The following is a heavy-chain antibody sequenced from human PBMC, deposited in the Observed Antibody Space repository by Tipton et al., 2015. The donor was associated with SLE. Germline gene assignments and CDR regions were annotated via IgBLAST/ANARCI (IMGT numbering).Heavy chain of an antibody. Sequence: TLFLTCTVSGGSISTTSYYWVWIRQSPGKGLEWIGSIFYTGSTFYNPSLKSRVTISVDTSKDQFSLRLNSLTAADTAVYYCATRRYGSDAFDVWGQGTMVTVPS. J-gene: IGHJ3*01. D-gene: IGHD3-10*01. CDR3: ATRRYGSDAFDV. CDR1: GGSISTTSYY. CDR2: IFYTGST. V-gene: IGHV4-39*01.